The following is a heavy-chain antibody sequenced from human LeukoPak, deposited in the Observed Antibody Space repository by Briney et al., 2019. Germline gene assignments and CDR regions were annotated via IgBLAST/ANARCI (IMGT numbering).Heavy chain of an antibody. D-gene: IGHD3-22*01. CDR1: GFTFSSYA. CDR3: AKTYYYDSSGYFYAFDT. CDR2: ISGSGGST. Sequence: PGGSLRLSCAASGFTFSSYAMSWVRQAPGKGLEWVSAISGSGGSTYYADSVKGRSTISRDNSKNTLYLQMNSLRAEDTAVYYCAKTYYYDSSGYFYAFDTWGQGTMVTVSS. V-gene: IGHV3-23*01. J-gene: IGHJ3*02.